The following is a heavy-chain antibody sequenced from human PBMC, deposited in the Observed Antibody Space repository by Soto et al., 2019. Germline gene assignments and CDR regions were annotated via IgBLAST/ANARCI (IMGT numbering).Heavy chain of an antibody. D-gene: IGHD3-22*01. CDR3: ARQGAYCDSSGLADY. Sequence: SETLSLTCTVSGGSISSSSYYWGWIRQPPGKGLEWIGSIYYSGSTYYNPSLKSRVTISVDTSKNQFSLKLSSVTAADTAVYYCARQGAYCDSSGLADYWGQGTLVTVSS. V-gene: IGHV4-39*01. CDR1: GGSISSSSYY. J-gene: IGHJ4*02. CDR2: IYYSGST.